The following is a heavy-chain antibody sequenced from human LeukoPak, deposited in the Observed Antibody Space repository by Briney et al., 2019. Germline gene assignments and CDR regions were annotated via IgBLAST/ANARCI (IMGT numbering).Heavy chain of an antibody. CDR1: GGSFSGYY. D-gene: IGHD3-16*01. CDR2: INHSGST. J-gene: IGHJ4*02. V-gene: IGHV4-34*01. Sequence: SETLSLTCAVYGGSFSGYYWSWIRQPPGKGLEWIGEINHSGSTNYNPSLKSRVTISVDTSKNQFSLKLSSVTAADTAVYYCATHGIIDYWGQGTLVTVSS. CDR3: ATHGIIDY.